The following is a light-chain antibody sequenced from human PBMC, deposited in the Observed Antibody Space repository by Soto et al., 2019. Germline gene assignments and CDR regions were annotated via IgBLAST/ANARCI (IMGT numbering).Light chain of an antibody. Sequence: EIVLTQSPATLSLSPGERATLSCRASQSVSSYLAWYQQKPGQAPRLLIYDASNRATGIPARFSGSGSGTDFTLTISSLDPEDFAVYYCQQRSNLPFTFGPGTKVDIK. V-gene: IGKV3-11*01. CDR2: DAS. CDR3: QQRSNLPFT. J-gene: IGKJ3*01. CDR1: QSVSSY.